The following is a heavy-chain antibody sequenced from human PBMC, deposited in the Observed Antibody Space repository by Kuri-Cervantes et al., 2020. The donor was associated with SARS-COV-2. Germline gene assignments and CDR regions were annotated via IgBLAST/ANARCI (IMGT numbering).Heavy chain of an antibody. CDR3: ARDETTYYDFWSGYYASY. V-gene: IGHV1-18*01. CDR1: GYTFTSYG. Sequence: ASVKVSCKASGYTFTSYGISWVRQAPGQGLEWMGWISAYNGNTNYAQKLQGRVTMTTDTSTSTAYMELRSLRSDDTAVYYCARDETTYYDFWSGYYASYWGQGTLVTCAS. D-gene: IGHD3-3*01. J-gene: IGHJ4*02. CDR2: ISAYNGNT.